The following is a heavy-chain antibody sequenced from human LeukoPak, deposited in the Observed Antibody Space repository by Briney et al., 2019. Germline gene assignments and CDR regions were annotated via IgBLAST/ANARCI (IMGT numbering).Heavy chain of an antibody. D-gene: IGHD1-26*01. Sequence: SETLSLTCTVSGGSISSGSYYWSWIRQPAGKGLEWIGRIYTSGSTNYNPSLKSRGTISVDTSKNQFSLKLSSVTAADTAVYYCARDRYKWELSDWGQGTLVTVSS. CDR1: GGSISSGSYY. V-gene: IGHV4-61*02. CDR3: ARDRYKWELSD. J-gene: IGHJ4*02. CDR2: IYTSGST.